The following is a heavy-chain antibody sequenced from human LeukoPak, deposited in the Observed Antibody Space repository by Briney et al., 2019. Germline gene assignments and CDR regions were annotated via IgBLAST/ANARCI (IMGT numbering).Heavy chain of an antibody. CDR2: IYYSGST. V-gene: IGHV4-39*01. J-gene: IGHJ4*02. CDR1: GGSISSSSYY. D-gene: IGHD6-13*01. CDR3: ARAGYSSSWYRLLADY. Sequence: SETLSLTCTVSGGSISSSSYYWGWIRQPPGKGLEWFGSIYYSGSTYYNPSLKSRVTISVDTSKNQFSLKLSSVTAADTAVYYCARAGYSSSWYRLLADYWGQGTLVTVSS.